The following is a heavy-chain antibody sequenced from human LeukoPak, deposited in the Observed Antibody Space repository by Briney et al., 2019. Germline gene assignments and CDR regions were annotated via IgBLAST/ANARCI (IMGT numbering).Heavy chain of an antibody. D-gene: IGHD2-15*01. J-gene: IGHJ4*02. CDR1: GYSINSGYY. V-gene: IGHV4-38-2*01. CDR3: ARRCSGGSCYSTYFDY. CDR2: IYHSGGT. Sequence: SETLSLTCAVSGYSINSGYYWGWIRQPPGKGLEWIGSIYHSGGTYYNPSLKSRVTISVDTSKNQFSLKLSSVTAADTAVYYCARRCSGGSCYSTYFDYWGQGTLVTVSS.